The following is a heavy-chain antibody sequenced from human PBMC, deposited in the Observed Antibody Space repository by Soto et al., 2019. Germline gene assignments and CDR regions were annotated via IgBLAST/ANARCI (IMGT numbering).Heavy chain of an antibody. CDR1: GFTFSSYA. V-gene: IGHV3-30-3*01. Sequence: QVQLVESGGGVVQPGRSLRLSCAASGFTFSSYAMHWVRQAPGKGLEWVAVISYDGSNKYYADSVKGRFTISRDNSKNKLYLQMNSLRAEDTAVYYCAIEATMIVVLYAPFDYWGQGTLVTVSS. J-gene: IGHJ4*02. CDR3: AIEATMIVVLYAPFDY. D-gene: IGHD3-22*01. CDR2: ISYDGSNK.